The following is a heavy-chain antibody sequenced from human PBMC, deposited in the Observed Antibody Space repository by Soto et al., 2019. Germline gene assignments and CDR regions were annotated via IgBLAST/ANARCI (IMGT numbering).Heavy chain of an antibody. CDR1: GYTFTGYY. V-gene: IGHV1-18*04. Sequence: ASVKVSCKASGYTFTGYYIHWVREAPGQGLEWMGWISAHTGSSEYAQRFQGRVTMTTDRSTSTAYMELRSLRSDDTAVYYCARAFFYQGSDSRGYSFDAFDFWGPGTLVTVS. J-gene: IGHJ3*01. CDR3: ARAFFYQGSDSRGYSFDAFDF. CDR2: ISAHTGSS. D-gene: IGHD3-22*01.